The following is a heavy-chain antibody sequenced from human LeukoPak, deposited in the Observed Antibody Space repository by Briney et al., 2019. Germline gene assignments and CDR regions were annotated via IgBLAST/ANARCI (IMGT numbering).Heavy chain of an antibody. CDR3: SALPRGVLLAVRFDP. CDR1: GFTFGDYA. CDR2: VRSRTYGGTT. J-gene: IGHJ5*02. D-gene: IGHD3-10*01. V-gene: IGHV3-49*03. Sequence: GGSLRLSCTASGFTFGDYAMSWFRQAPGKGLEWVGFVRSRTYGGTTEYAASVRARFTISRDDSKSIAYLQMNSLQTDDTAVYYCSALPRGVLLAVRFDPWGQGTLSPSLQ.